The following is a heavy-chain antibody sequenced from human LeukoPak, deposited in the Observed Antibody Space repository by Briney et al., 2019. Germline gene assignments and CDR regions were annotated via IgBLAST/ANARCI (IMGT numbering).Heavy chain of an antibody. CDR3: AKGSFDSGMGATIWEREAFDI. J-gene: IGHJ3*02. D-gene: IGHD1-26*01. Sequence: PGGSLRLSCAASGFTFSSYGMHWVRQAPGKGLEWVAFIRYDGSNKYYADSVKGRFTISRDNSKNTLYLQMNSLRAEDTAVYYCAKGSFDSGMGATIWEREAFDIWGQGTMVTVSS. V-gene: IGHV3-30*02. CDR1: GFTFSSYG. CDR2: IRYDGSNK.